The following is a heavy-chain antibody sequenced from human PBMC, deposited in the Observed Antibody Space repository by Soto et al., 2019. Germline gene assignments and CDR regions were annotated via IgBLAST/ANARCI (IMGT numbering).Heavy chain of an antibody. CDR3: AGYDSGVVTAMGWYFDL. J-gene: IGHJ2*01. V-gene: IGHV1-69*01. CDR2: IIPIFGTA. CDR1: GGTFSSYA. Sequence: QVQLVQSGAEVKKPGSSVKVSCKASGGTFSSYAISWVRQAPGQGLEWMGGIIPIFGTANYAQKFQGRVTITADESTSTAYMELSSLRSEDTAVYYCAGYDSGVVTAMGWYFDLWGRGTLVTVSS. D-gene: IGHD2-21*02.